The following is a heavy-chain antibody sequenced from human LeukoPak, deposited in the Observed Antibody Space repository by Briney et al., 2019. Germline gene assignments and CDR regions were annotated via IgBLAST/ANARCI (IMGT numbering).Heavy chain of an antibody. J-gene: IGHJ6*02. D-gene: IGHD3-22*01. CDR2: IYYSGST. CDR1: GGSISSYY. V-gene: IGHV4-59*01. Sequence: SETLSLTCTVSGGSISSYYWSCIRQPPGKGLEWIGYIYYSGSTNYNPSLKSRVTISVDTSKNQFSLKLSSVTAADTAVYYCARDAYYYDSSGYYRYYYYGMDVWGQGTTVTVSS. CDR3: ARDAYYYDSSGYYRYYYYGMDV.